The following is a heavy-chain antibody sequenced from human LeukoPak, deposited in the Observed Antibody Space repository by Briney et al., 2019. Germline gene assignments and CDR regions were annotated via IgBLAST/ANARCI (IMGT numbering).Heavy chain of an antibody. CDR2: IDQRGSDK. V-gene: IGHV3-7*01. D-gene: IGHD6-6*01. Sequence: GGSLRLSCAASGFSFSSYWMTWVRQAPGKGLEWVARIDQRGSDKHYVDSVKGRFTVSRDNAKNSLFLQMNSLRDEDTAVYYCTRGGAARPDYWGQGTLVTVSS. J-gene: IGHJ4*02. CDR3: TRGGAARPDY. CDR1: GFSFSSYW.